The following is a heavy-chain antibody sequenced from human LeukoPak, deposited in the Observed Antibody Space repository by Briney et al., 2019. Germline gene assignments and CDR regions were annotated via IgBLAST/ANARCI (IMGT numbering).Heavy chain of an antibody. D-gene: IGHD3-22*01. Sequence: ASVKVSCKASGGTFSSYAISWVRQAPGQGLEWMGGIIPIFGTANYAQKFQGRVTITADESTSTAYMELSSLRSEDTAVYYCARDNDSSGYYLLDAFDIWGQGTMVTVSS. V-gene: IGHV1-69*13. CDR3: ARDNDSSGYYLLDAFDI. CDR1: GGTFSSYA. CDR2: IIPIFGTA. J-gene: IGHJ3*02.